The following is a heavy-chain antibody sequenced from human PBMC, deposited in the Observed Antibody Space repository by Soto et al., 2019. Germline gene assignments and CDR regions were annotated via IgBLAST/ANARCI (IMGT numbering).Heavy chain of an antibody. CDR2: IYYSGST. CDR1: GGSISSGDYY. Sequence: PSETLSLTCTVSGGSISSGDYYWSWIRQPPGKGLEWIGYIYYSGSTYYNPSLKSRVTISVDTSKNQFSLKLSSVTAADTAVYYCARAADCSGGSCYFFLGYWGQGTLVNVSS. J-gene: IGHJ4*02. CDR3: ARAADCSGGSCYFFLGY. D-gene: IGHD2-15*01. V-gene: IGHV4-30-4*01.